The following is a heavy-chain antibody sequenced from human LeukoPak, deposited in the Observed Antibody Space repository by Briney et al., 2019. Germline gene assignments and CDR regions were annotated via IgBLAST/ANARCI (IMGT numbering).Heavy chain of an antibody. CDR2: IYYSGST. D-gene: IGHD3-10*01. CDR3: ARWYYGSGRGNWFDP. J-gene: IGHJ5*02. V-gene: IGHV4-59*01. CDR1: GGSFSGYY. Sequence: SQTLSLTCAVYGGSFSGYYWSWIRQPPGKGLEWPGYIYYSGSTNYNPSLKSRVTISVDTSKNQFSLKLSSVTAADTAVYYCARWYYGSGRGNWFDPWGQGTLVTVSS.